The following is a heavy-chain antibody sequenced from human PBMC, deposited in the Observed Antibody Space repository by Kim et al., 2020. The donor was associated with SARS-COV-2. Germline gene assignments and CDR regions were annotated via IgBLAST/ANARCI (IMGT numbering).Heavy chain of an antibody. CDR2: INAGNGNT. V-gene: IGHV1-3*01. CDR3: ASSMITFGGVIVDFDY. D-gene: IGHD3-16*02. J-gene: IGHJ4*02. Sequence: ASVKVSCKASGYTFTSYAMHWVCQAPGQRLEWMGWINAGNGNTKYSQKFQGRVTITRDTSASTAYMELSSLRSEDTAVYYCASSMITFGGVIVDFDYWGQGTLVTVSS. CDR1: GYTFTSYA.